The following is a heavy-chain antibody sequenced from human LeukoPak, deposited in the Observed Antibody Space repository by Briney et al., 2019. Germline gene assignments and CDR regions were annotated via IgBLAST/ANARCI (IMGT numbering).Heavy chain of an antibody. CDR3: ARDGCSSTSCPKRYFDY. J-gene: IGHJ4*02. CDR1: GFTFSSYE. V-gene: IGHV3-48*03. CDR2: ISSSGSTI. Sequence: GSLRLSCAASGFTFSSYEMNWVRQAPGKGLEWVSYISSSGSTIYYADSVKGRFAISRDNAKNSLYLQMNSLRAEDTAVYYCARDGCSSTSCPKRYFDYWDQGTLVTVSS. D-gene: IGHD2-2*01.